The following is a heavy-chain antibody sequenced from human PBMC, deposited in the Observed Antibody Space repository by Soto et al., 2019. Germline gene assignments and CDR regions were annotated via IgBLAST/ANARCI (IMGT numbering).Heavy chain of an antibody. V-gene: IGHV4-31*02. CDR3: ARTSITNRYGMDV. CDR2: IYYSGST. J-gene: IGHJ6*02. Sequence: SETLSLTCTVSGGSISSGGYYWSWIRQHPGKGLEWIGYIYYSGSTYYDPSLKSRVTISVDTSKNQFSLKLSSVTAADTAVYYCARTSITNRYGMDVWGQGTTVTVSS. CDR1: GGSISSGGYY. D-gene: IGHD3-3*01.